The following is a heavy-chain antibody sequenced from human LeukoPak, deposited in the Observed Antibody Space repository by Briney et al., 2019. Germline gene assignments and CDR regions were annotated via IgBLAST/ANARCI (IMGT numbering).Heavy chain of an antibody. V-gene: IGHV3-48*03. Sequence: GGSLRLSCAASEFTFSSYEMNWLRQAPGKGLEWVSYLSYSGSTIYYADSVKGRFTISRDNAKNSLYLQMNSLRAEDTAFYYCARDYYDSSGPWYFDLWGRSTLVTVSS. CDR1: EFTFSSYE. CDR3: ARDYYDSSGPWYFDL. D-gene: IGHD3-22*01. J-gene: IGHJ2*01. CDR2: LSYSGSTI.